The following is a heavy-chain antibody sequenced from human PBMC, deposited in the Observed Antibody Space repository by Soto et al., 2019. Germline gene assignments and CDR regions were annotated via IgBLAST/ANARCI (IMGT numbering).Heavy chain of an antibody. Sequence: SETLSLTCAVYGGSLSGYYWTWIRQPPGKGLEWIGEINHRGSTYYNPSLKSRVTISVDTSENQFSLKLTSVTAADTAIYYCARDAGSMNAMDVWGQGTTVTV. J-gene: IGHJ6*02. CDR2: INHRGST. V-gene: IGHV4-34*09. CDR3: ARDAGSMNAMDV. CDR1: GGSLSGYY. D-gene: IGHD6-13*01.